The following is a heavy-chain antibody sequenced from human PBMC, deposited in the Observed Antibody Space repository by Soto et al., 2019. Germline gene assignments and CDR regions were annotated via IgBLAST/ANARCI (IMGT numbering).Heavy chain of an antibody. D-gene: IGHD3-9*01. CDR3: ALKSGILTGYIDY. Sequence: GGSLRLSCAASGFTFSSYGIHWVRQAPGKGLEWVSAISGSGGSTYYADSVKGRFTISRDNSKNTLYLQMNSLRAEDTAVYYCALKSGILTGYIDYWGQGTLVTVSS. V-gene: IGHV3-23*01. CDR1: GFTFSSYG. J-gene: IGHJ4*02. CDR2: ISGSGGST.